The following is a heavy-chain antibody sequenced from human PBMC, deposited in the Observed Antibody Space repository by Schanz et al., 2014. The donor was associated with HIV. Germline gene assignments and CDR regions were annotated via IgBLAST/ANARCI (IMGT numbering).Heavy chain of an antibody. D-gene: IGHD3-9*01. CDR3: ARDAYYDILTGLNYYYGMDV. Sequence: QVQLVESGGGLVKPGGSLRLSCAASGFTFSDYYMSWIRQAPGKGLEWVSYISSSGSTKYNADSVKGRFTISRDNAKNSLYLQMNSLRAEDTAVYYCARDAYYDILTGLNYYYGMDVWGQGTKLTV. V-gene: IGHV3-11*01. CDR2: ISSSGSTK. J-gene: IGHJ6*02. CDR1: GFTFSDYY.